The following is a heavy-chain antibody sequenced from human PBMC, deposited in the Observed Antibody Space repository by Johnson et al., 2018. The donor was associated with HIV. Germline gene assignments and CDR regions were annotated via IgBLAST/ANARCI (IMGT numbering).Heavy chain of an antibody. V-gene: IGHV3-30*02. CDR1: GFTFSSYG. Sequence: QVQLVESGGGVVQPGGSLRLSCAASGFTFSSYGMHWVRQAPGKGLEWVAFIRYDGSNKYYADSVKGRFTISRDISKNTLYLQMNLLRPEDTAVYYCARGVTARAPVFIWGQGTMATVSS. J-gene: IGHJ3*02. CDR3: ARGVTARAPVFI. CDR2: IRYDGSNK. D-gene: IGHD6-6*01.